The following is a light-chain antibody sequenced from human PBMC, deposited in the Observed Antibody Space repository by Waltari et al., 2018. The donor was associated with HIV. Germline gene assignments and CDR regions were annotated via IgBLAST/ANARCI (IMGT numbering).Light chain of an antibody. CDR2: EVS. CDR1: SSDVGSYNL. V-gene: IGLV2-23*02. J-gene: IGLJ2*01. CDR3: CSYAGSSTVV. Sequence: QSALTQPASVSGSPGQSITISCTGTSSDVGSYNLVSWYQQHQGKAPKLMIYEVSKRPSGFSNRFSGSKSGNTASLTISGLQAEDEADYYCCSYAGSSTVVFGGGTKLTVL.